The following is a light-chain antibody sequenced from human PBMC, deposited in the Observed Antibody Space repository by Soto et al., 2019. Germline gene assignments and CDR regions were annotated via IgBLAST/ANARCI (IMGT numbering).Light chain of an antibody. CDR2: KAS. Sequence: DIQMTQSPSTLSASVGDRVTTTCRASQSISSWLAWYQQKPGKAPKLLIYKASSLESGVPSRFSGSGSGTDFTLTISRLEPEDFAVYYCQQRGGSPITFGQGTRLEIK. CDR3: QQRGGSPIT. J-gene: IGKJ5*01. V-gene: IGKV1-5*03. CDR1: QSISSW.